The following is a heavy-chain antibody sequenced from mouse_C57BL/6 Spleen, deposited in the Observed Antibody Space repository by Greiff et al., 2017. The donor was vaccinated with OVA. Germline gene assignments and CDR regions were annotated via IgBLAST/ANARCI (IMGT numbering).Heavy chain of an antibody. D-gene: IGHD4-1*01. V-gene: IGHV1-69*01. CDR2: IDPSDSYT. Sequence: QVQLQQPGAELVMPGASVKLSCKASGYTFTSYWMHWVKQRPGQGLEWIGEIDPSDSYTNYNQKFKGKSTSTVDKSSSTAYMQLSSLTSEDSAVYYCARRTNWDTWFAYWGQGTLVTVSA. J-gene: IGHJ3*01. CDR1: GYTFTSYW. CDR3: ARRTNWDTWFAY.